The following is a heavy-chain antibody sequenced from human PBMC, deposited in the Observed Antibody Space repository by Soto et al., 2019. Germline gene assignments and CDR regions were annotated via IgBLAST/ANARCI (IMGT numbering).Heavy chain of an antibody. V-gene: IGHV1-46*01. Sequence: GASVKVSCKASGFSFSDYFMHWVRQAPGQGLEWMGIINPSGDSRNYAQKFQGRVTITRDTSTSTVYMDLSSLRYEDTAVYYRARDNSQNYGPPAASSWFHPWGQGTPVTVSS. CDR3: ARDNSQNYGPPAASSWFHP. J-gene: IGHJ5*02. CDR1: GFSFSDYF. D-gene: IGHD2-15*01. CDR2: INPSGDSR.